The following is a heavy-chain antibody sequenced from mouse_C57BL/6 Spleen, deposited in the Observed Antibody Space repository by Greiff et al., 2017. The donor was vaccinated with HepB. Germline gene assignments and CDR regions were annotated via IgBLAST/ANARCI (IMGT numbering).Heavy chain of an antibody. Sequence: EVQRVESGGGLVQPGGSLKLSCAASGFTFSDYGMAWVRQAPRKGPEWVAFISNLAYSIYYADTVTGRFTISRENAKNTLYLEMSSLRSEDTAMYYCARARGTPWYFDVWGTGTTVTVSS. CDR3: ARARGTPWYFDV. CDR1: GFTFSDYG. CDR2: ISNLAYSI. D-gene: IGHD3-3*01. J-gene: IGHJ1*03. V-gene: IGHV5-15*01.